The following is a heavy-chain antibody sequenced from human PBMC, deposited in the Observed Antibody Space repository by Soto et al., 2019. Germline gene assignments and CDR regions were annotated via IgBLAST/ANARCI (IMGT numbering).Heavy chain of an antibody. V-gene: IGHV3-23*01. Sequence: GESLKISCAASGFTFSSYAMSWVRQAPGKGLEWVSAISGSGGSTYYADSVKGRFTISRDNSKNTLYLQMNSLRAEDTAVYYCAKDNHLGELSLFDYWGQGTLVTVSS. CDR3: AKDNHLGELSLFDY. CDR1: GFTFSSYA. D-gene: IGHD3-16*02. CDR2: ISGSGGST. J-gene: IGHJ4*02.